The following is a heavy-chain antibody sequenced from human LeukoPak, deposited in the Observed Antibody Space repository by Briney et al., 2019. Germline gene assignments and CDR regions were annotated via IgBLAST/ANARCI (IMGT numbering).Heavy chain of an antibody. CDR3: ASPRMVRGVITTYAEYFQH. V-gene: IGHV1-69*13. J-gene: IGHJ1*01. D-gene: IGHD3-10*01. CDR1: GGTFSSYA. CDR2: IIPIFGTA. Sequence: GASVKVSCKASGGTFSSYAISWVRQAPGQGLEWMGGIIPIFGTANYAQKFQGRVTITADESTSTAYMELSSLRSEDTAVYYCASPRMVRGVITTYAEYFQHWGQGTLVTVSS.